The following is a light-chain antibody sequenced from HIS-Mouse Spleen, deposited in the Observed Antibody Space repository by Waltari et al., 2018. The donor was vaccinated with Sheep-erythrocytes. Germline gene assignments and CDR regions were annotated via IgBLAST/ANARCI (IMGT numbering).Light chain of an antibody. CDR3: CSYAGSYNHV. CDR1: SSDAGGYNH. J-gene: IGLJ1*01. CDR2: DVS. Sequence: QSALTPPRSVSGSPGPSVTISCTGTSSDAGGYNHVPWYQQHPGKAPKLMIYDVSKRPSGVPDRFSGSKSGNTASLTISGLQAEDEADYYCCSYAGSYNHVFATGTKVTVL. V-gene: IGLV2-11*01.